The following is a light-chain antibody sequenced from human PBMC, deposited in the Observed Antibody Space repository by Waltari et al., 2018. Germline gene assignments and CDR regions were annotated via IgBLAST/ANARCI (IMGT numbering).Light chain of an antibody. V-gene: IGLV2-14*01. J-gene: IGLJ2*01. CDR1: SRDVCGYNF. CDR3: SSYTRHETGI. CDR2: EVN. Sequence: QSALTQPASVSGSPGQSITISCTGTSRDVCGYNFVSWYQQHPGKVPKLIIYEVNNRPSGVSNRFSGSKSGNTASLTISGLQAEDEADYYCSSYTRHETGIFGGGTKLTVL.